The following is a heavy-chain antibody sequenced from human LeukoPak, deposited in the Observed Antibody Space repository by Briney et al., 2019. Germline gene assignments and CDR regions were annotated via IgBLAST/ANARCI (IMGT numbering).Heavy chain of an antibody. J-gene: IGHJ4*02. Sequence: GGSLRLSCAASGFTFSSYSMNWVRQAPGKGLEWVSSISSSSSHIYYADSVKGRFTISRDNAKNSLYLQMNSLRAEDTAVYYCARPTYSSSWRGSRAEFDYWGQGTLVTVSS. CDR1: GFTFSSYS. CDR2: ISSSSSHI. CDR3: ARPTYSSSWRGSRAEFDY. D-gene: IGHD6-13*01. V-gene: IGHV3-21*01.